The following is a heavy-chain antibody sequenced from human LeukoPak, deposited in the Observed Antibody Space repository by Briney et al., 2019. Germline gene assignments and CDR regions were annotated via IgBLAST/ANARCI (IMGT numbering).Heavy chain of an antibody. CDR1: GGSINSYY. J-gene: IGHJ3*02. V-gene: IGHV4-59*01. D-gene: IGHD3-10*01. CDR2: IYYSGST. CDR3: AREDPSGSYSNGAFDI. Sequence: SETLSLTCTVSGGSINSYYWSWIRQPPGKGLEWIGYIYYSGSTNYNPSLKSRVTISVDTSKNQFSLKLSSVTAADTAVYYCAREDPSGSYSNGAFDIWGQGTMVTVSS.